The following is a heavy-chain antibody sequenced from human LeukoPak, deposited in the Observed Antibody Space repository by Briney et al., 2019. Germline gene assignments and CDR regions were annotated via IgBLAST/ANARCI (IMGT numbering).Heavy chain of an antibody. V-gene: IGHV3-23*01. CDR3: AKKYSTGLDP. J-gene: IGHJ5*02. Sequence: GGSLRLSCAASGFTFGSYAMSWVRQAPGKGLEWVSDINGSGGSTYYTDSVKGRFTISRDNSKNTLYLQMNSLRAEDTAIYYCAKKYSTGLDPWGQGTLVTVSS. CDR1: GFTFGSYA. CDR2: INGSGGST. D-gene: IGHD1-26*01.